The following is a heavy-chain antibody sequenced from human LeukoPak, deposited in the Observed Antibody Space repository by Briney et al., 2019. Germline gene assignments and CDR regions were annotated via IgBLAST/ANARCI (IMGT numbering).Heavy chain of an antibody. CDR2: IYSGGST. CDR1: GFTVSSNY. Sequence: PGGSLRLSCAASGFTVSSNYMSWVRQAPGKGLEWVSVIYSGGSTYYADSMKGRFTISRHNSKNTLYLQMNSLRAEDTAVYYCASTLRARAFDIWGQGTMVTVSS. V-gene: IGHV3-53*04. D-gene: IGHD4-17*01. J-gene: IGHJ3*02. CDR3: ASTLRARAFDI.